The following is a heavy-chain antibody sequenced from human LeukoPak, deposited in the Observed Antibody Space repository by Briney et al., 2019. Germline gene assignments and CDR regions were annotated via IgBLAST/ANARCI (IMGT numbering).Heavy chain of an antibody. Sequence: ASVKVSCKASGYTFTGYYMHWVRQAPGQGLEWMGWINPNSGGTNYARKFQGRVTMTRDTSISTAYMELSSLKSDDTAVYYCARDPGHDTSNYGGLDFWGQGTLVTVSS. CDR1: GYTFTGYY. CDR2: INPNSGGT. CDR3: ARDPGHDTSNYGGLDF. D-gene: IGHD4-11*01. J-gene: IGHJ4*02. V-gene: IGHV1-2*02.